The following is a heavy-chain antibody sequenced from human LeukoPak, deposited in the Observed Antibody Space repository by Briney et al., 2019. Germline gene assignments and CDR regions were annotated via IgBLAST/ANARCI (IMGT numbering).Heavy chain of an antibody. D-gene: IGHD6-13*01. CDR1: GYTFTSYG. CDR2: ISGYNGKT. CDR3: ARDPGAAAGTPYYYYGMDV. V-gene: IGHV1-18*04. J-gene: IGHJ6*02. Sequence: ASVKVSCKTSGYTFTSYGISWVRQAPGQGLEWMGWISGYNGKTNYAQKLQGRVTMTTDTSTSTAYMELRSLRSDDTAVYYCARDPGAAAGTPYYYYGMDVWGQGTTVTVSS.